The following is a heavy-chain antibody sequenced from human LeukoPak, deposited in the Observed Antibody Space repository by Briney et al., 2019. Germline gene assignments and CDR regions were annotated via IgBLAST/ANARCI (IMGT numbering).Heavy chain of an antibody. CDR3: ARAAQYYYDSSGYYPFDY. J-gene: IGHJ4*02. CDR1: GFTFSSYW. Sequence: GGSLRLSCAASGFTFSSYWMHWVRQAPGKGLVWVSRINSDGSSTSYADSVKGRFTISRDNAKNTLYLQMNSLRAKDTAVYYCARAAQYYYDSSGYYPFDYWGQGTLVTVSS. V-gene: IGHV3-74*01. D-gene: IGHD3-22*01. CDR2: INSDGSST.